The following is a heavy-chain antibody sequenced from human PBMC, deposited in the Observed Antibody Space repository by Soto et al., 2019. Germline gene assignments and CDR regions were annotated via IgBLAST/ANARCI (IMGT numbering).Heavy chain of an antibody. D-gene: IGHD6-19*01. Sequence: EVQLVESGGGLVQPGGSLRLSCVVSGFTFSSHWMSWVRQAPGKGLEWVANINQDGSEKDYVDSVKGRFTISRDNARNSLYLQVNSVRAADTAVYYCARDGTVAGLYFDFWGQGTLVTVSSGMDVWGQGTTVTVSS. CDR1: GFTFSSHW. V-gene: IGHV3-7*01. J-gene: IGHJ6*02. CDR2: INQDGSEK. CDR3: ARDGTVAGLYFDFWGQGTLVTVSSGMDV.